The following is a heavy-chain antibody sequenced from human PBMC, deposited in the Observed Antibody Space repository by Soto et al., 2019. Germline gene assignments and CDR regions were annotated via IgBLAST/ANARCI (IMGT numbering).Heavy chain of an antibody. D-gene: IGHD3-9*01. CDR2: ISGSGGST. J-gene: IGHJ6*03. V-gene: IGHV3-23*01. CDR3: AGGGGADYDILTGYGRYYYMDV. Sequence: GGSLRLSCAASGFTFSSYAMSWVRQAPGKGLEWVSAISGSGGSTYYADSVKGRFTISRDNSKNTLYLQMNSLRAEDTAVYYCAGGGGADYDILTGYGRYYYMDVWGKGTTVTVSS. CDR1: GFTFSSYA.